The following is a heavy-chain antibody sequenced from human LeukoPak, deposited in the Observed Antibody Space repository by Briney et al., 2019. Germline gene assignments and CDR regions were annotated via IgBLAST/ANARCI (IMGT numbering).Heavy chain of an antibody. CDR1: GVTLSDYG. D-gene: IGHD4-17*01. J-gene: IGHJ4*02. V-gene: IGHV3-23*01. CDR2: IRGSDGST. CDR3: AKDVYGDYGGLDY. Sequence: GGSLRLSCAGSGVTLSDYGIHWVRQAPGKGLEWVSSIRGSDGSTYYADSVKGRFAISRDNSKNTLYLQMNSLRAEDTAVYYCAKDVYGDYGGLDYWGQGTLVTVSS.